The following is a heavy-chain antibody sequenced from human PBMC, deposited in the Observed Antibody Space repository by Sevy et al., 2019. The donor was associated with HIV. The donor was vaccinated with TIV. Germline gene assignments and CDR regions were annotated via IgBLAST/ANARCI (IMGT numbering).Heavy chain of an antibody. D-gene: IGHD2-15*01. J-gene: IGHJ4*02. CDR1: GYTFTSYI. CDR2: INTMTGNP. V-gene: IGHV7-4-1*02. CDR3: TRGDCSGGTCSPGGY. Sequence: AAVKVSCKASGYTFTSYIMSWVRQAPRQGLEWMGWINTMTGNPTYAQGFTGRFVFSLDTSASTAYLQISSLKAEDSAVYYCTRGDCSGGTCSPGGYWGQGTLVTVSS.